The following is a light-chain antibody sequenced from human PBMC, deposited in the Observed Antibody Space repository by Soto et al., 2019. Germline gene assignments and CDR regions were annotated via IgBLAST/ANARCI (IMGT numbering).Light chain of an antibody. CDR3: MQALQTPLA. CDR1: QSLLHSNGYNY. J-gene: IGKJ5*01. Sequence: DIVMTQSPLSLPVTPGEPASISCRSSQSLLHSNGYNYLDWYLQKPGQSPQLLIYWGSNRASGVPDRSSGSGSGTDFTLKISRVEAEDVGVYYCMQALQTPLAFGQGTRLEI. V-gene: IGKV2-28*01. CDR2: WGS.